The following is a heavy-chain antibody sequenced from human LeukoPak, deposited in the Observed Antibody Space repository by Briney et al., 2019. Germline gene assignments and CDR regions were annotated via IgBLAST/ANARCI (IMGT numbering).Heavy chain of an antibody. CDR3: ARFKDFWGDHHNSVGFDF. V-gene: IGHV4-59*08. CDR1: GASITSYY. D-gene: IGHD7-27*01. CDR2: IHHNGAA. J-gene: IGHJ4*02. Sequence: SETLSLTCTVSGASITSYYWSWIRQSPGKGLEWLGYIHHNGAANYNPSLQSRVTTSVAVSKGQFSLRLTSMTATDTALYCCARFKDFWGDHHNSVGFDFWGPGILVTVSS.